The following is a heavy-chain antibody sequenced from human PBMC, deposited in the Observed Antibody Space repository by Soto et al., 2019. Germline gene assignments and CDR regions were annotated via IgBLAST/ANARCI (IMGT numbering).Heavy chain of an antibody. D-gene: IGHD2-15*01. CDR1: GYTFTGFH. CDR3: AKGLWTVGHCSGGSCYDGMDV. V-gene: IGHV1-2*02. J-gene: IGHJ6*02. Sequence: QVQLVQSGAEVKKPGASVKVSCEASGYTFTGFHLHWVRQAPGQGLEWMGWINPKSGDTNYAQKFLGRVTMTRYTSISTGYMELSGLNSDDTALYYCAKGLWTVGHCSGGSCYDGMDVWGQGTTVTVSS. CDR2: INPKSGDT.